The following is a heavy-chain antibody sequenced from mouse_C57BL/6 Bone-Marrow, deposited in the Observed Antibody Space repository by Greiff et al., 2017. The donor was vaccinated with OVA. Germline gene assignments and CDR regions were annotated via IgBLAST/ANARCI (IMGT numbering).Heavy chain of an antibody. CDR1: GFSLSTFGMG. CDR3: ACYDYDRPWYFDV. V-gene: IGHV8-8*01. Sequence: QVTLKVSGPGILQPSQTLSLTCSFSGFSLSTFGMGVGWIRQPSGKGLAWLAHIWWDDDKYYNPALKRRLTISKDTSKNQVFRKIADVDTADTATYYGACYDYDRPWYFDVWGTGTTVTVSS. J-gene: IGHJ1*03. D-gene: IGHD2-4*01. CDR2: IWWDDDK.